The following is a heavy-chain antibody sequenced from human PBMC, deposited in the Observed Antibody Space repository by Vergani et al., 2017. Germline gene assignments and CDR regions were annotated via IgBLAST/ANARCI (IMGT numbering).Heavy chain of an antibody. J-gene: IGHJ5*02. V-gene: IGHV4-38-2*02. CDR2: INHSGST. CDR3: ARRFDL. CDR1: GYSIRTNYY. Sequence: QVQLQESGPGLVKPSETLSLTCTVSGYSIRTNYYWGWIRQPPGKGLEWIGSINHSGSTYYNPSLKSRITMSVDTSKNQFSLRLSSVTAADTAMYYCARRFDLWGQGTLVTVSS.